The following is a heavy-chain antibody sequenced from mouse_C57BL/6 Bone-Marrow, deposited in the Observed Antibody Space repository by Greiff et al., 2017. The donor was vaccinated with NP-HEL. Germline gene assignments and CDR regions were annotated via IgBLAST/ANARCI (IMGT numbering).Heavy chain of an antibody. V-gene: IGHV5-9-1*02. CDR3: TRDYGNYWYFDV. CDR2: ISSGGDYI. CDR1: GFTFSSYA. D-gene: IGHD2-1*01. J-gene: IGHJ1*03. Sequence: EVHLVESGEGLVKPGGSLKLSCAASGFTFSSYAMSWVRQTPEKRLEWVAYISSGGDYIYYADTVKGRFTISSDNARNTLYLQMSSLKSEDTAMYYCTRDYGNYWYFDVWGTGTTVTVSS.